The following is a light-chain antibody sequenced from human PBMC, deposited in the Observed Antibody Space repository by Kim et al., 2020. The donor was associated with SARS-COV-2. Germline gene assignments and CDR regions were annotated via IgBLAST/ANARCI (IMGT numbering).Light chain of an antibody. CDR2: KAS. CDR3: QQYNSYSYP. CDR1: QSISSW. Sequence: DIQMTQSPSTLSASVGDRVTITCRASQSISSWLAWYQQKPGKAPKLLIYKASSLESGVPSRFSGSGSGTEFTLTISSLPPDDFATYYCQQYNSYSYPFGQGTKLEI. J-gene: IGKJ2*01. V-gene: IGKV1-5*03.